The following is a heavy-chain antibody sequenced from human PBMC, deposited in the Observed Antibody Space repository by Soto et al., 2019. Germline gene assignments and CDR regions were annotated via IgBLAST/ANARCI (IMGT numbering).Heavy chain of an antibody. D-gene: IGHD1-1*01. V-gene: IGHV1-46*01. CDR1: GYNFTSHC. J-gene: IGHJ6*02. Sequence: ASVKVSCKASGYNFTSHCMHWVRQAPGQGLESMGIIYPRGGTTIYAQKFQGRVTMTRDTSTHTFYMELNSLRPEDTGVYYCARVTPGNNLYYFSGMDVWGQGTSVTVSS. CDR2: IYPRGGTT. CDR3: ARVTPGNNLYYFSGMDV.